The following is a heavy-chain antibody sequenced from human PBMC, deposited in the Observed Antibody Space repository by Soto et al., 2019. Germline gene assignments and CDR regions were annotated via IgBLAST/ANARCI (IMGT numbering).Heavy chain of an antibody. D-gene: IGHD5-12*01. J-gene: IGHJ5*02. CDR3: ARVSSGYGSDWFDP. V-gene: IGHV1-69*13. Sequence: ASVKVSCKASGGTFSSYAISWVRQAPGQGLEWMGGIIPIFGTANYAQKFQGRVTITADESTSTAYMELSSLRSEDTAVYYCARVSSGYGSDWFDPWGQGTLVTVSS. CDR1: GGTFSSYA. CDR2: IIPIFGTA.